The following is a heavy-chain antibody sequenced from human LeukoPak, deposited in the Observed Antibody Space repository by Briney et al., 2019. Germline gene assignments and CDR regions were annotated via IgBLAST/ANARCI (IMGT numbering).Heavy chain of an antibody. CDR1: GYTFTSYD. D-gene: IGHD1-1*01. J-gene: IGHJ4*02. CDR2: MNPNSGNT. V-gene: IGHV1-8*01. Sequence: GASVKVSCKASGYTFTSYDINWVRQATGQGLEWMGWMNPNSGNTGYAQKFQGRVTMTRNTSISTAYMELSSLRSEDTAAYYCARADTTGTTLSDYWGQGTLVTVSS. CDR3: ARADTTGTTLSDY.